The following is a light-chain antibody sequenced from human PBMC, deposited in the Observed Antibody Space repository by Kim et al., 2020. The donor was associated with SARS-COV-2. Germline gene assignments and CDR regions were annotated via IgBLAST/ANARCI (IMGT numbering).Light chain of an antibody. CDR3: QQYNNWPPYT. J-gene: IGKJ2*01. Sequence: VSPGERATLSCRASQSVSSSLAWYQQKPGQAPRLLIYGASTRATGIPARFSGSVSGTEFTLTISSLQSEDFAVYYCQQYNNWPPYTFGQGTKLEI. CDR1: QSVSSS. CDR2: GAS. V-gene: IGKV3-15*01.